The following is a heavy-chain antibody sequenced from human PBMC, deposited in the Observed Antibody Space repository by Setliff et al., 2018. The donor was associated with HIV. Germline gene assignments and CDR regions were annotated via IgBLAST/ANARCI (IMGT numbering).Heavy chain of an antibody. CDR3: ARGIYSYGYLFDY. Sequence: SETLSLTCTVSGGSISSGSYYWGWIRQPPGKGLEWIGSIYTSGSTNYNPSLKSRVSISVDTSKNQFSLKLSSVTAADTAVYYCARGIYSYGYLFDYWGQGTLVTVSS. CDR2: IYTSGST. J-gene: IGHJ4*02. D-gene: IGHD5-18*01. V-gene: IGHV4-39*07. CDR1: GGSISSGSYY.